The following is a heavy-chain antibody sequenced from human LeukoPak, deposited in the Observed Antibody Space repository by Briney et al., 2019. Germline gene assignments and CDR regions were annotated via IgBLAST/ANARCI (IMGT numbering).Heavy chain of an antibody. CDR1: GGSISSYY. CDR3: ARRGTLGAFDI. D-gene: IGHD3-16*01. CDR2: IYYSGST. V-gene: IGHV4-59*08. J-gene: IGHJ3*02. Sequence: SETLSLTCTVSGGSISSYYWSWIRQPPGKGLEWIGYIYYSGSTNYNPPLKSRVTISVDTSKNQFSLKLSSVTAADTAVYYCARRGTLGAFDIWGQGTMVTVSS.